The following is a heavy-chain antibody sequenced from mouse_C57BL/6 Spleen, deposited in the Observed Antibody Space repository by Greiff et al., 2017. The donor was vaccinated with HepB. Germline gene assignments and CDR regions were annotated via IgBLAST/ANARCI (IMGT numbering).Heavy chain of an antibody. Sequence: QLQESGAELVRPGASVKLSCTASGFNIKDDYMHWVKQRPEQGLEWIGWIDPENGDTEYASKFQGKATITADTSSNTAYLQLSSLTSEDTAVYYCTSSYYYGSSYWYFDVWGTGTTVTVSS. D-gene: IGHD1-1*01. CDR1: GFNIKDDY. CDR2: IDPENGDT. CDR3: TSSYYYGSSYWYFDV. V-gene: IGHV14-4*01. J-gene: IGHJ1*03.